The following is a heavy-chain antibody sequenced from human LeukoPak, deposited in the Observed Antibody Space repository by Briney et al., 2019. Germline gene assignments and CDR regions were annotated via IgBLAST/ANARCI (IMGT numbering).Heavy chain of an antibody. J-gene: IGHJ3*02. CDR3: ARGRIFGVVIDAFDI. CDR2: ISYGGSNK. D-gene: IGHD3-3*01. V-gene: IGHV3-30*14. CDR1: GFTFSSYA. Sequence: SGGSLRLSCAASGFTFSSYAMHCVHQAPGKGLEWVAVISYGGSNKYYADSVKGRFTISRDNSKNTLYLQMNSLRAEDTAVYYCARGRIFGVVIDAFDIWGQGTMVTVSS.